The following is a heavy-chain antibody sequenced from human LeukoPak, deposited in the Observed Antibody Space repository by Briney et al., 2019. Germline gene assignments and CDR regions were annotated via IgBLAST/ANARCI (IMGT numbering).Heavy chain of an antibody. CDR1: GYTFTSYG. CDR2: ISAYNGNT. Sequence: ASVKVSCKASGYTFTSYGISWVRQAPGQGLEWMGWISAYNGNTNYAQKLQGRVTMTTATSTSTASMALRSLRSAATAVYYCARSPATLRPDAFDIWGQGTMVTVSS. V-gene: IGHV1-18*01. CDR3: ARSPATLRPDAFDI. J-gene: IGHJ3*02. D-gene: IGHD6-25*01.